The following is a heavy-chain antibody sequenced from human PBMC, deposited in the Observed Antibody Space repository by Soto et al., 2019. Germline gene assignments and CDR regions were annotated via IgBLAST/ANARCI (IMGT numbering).Heavy chain of an antibody. V-gene: IGHV3-23*01. CDR2: ISGSGGST. CDR3: AKDYGNYYDSSGYGH. J-gene: IGHJ4*02. D-gene: IGHD3-22*01. CDR1: GFTFRGYA. Sequence: GSKRLSCAASGFTFRGYAMSWVRQAPGKGLEWVSAISGSGGSTYYADSVKGRFTISRDNSKNTLYLQMNSLRAEDTAVYYCAKDYGNYYDSSGYGHWGQGTLVTVSS.